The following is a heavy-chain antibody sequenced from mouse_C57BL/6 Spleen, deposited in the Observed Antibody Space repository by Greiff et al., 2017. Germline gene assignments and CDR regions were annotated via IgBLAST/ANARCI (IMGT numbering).Heavy chain of an antibody. J-gene: IGHJ2*01. CDR3: ARDELGYFDY. CDR2: ISYDGSN. V-gene: IGHV3-6*01. CDR1: GYSITSGYY. D-gene: IGHD4-1*01. Sequence: DVHLVESGPGLVKPSQSLSLTCSVTGYSITSGYYWNWIRQFPGNKLEWMGYISYDGSNNYNPSLKNRISITRDTSKNQLFLKLNSVTTEDTATYYCARDELGYFDYWGQGTTLTVSS.